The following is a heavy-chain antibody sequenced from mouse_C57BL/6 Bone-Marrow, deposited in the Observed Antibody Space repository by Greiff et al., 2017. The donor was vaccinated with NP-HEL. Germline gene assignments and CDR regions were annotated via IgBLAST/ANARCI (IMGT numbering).Heavy chain of an antibody. V-gene: IGHV10-1*01. CDR2: IRSKSNNYAT. J-gene: IGHJ4*01. CDR3: VRQGWLLRRYAMDY. Sequence: EVKLVESGGGLVQPKGSLKLSCAASGFSFNTYAMNWVRQAPGKGLEWVARIRSKSNNYATYYADSVKDRFTISRDDSESMLYLQMNNLKTEDTAMYYCVRQGWLLRRYAMDYWGQGTSVTVSS. CDR1: GFSFNTYA. D-gene: IGHD2-3*01.